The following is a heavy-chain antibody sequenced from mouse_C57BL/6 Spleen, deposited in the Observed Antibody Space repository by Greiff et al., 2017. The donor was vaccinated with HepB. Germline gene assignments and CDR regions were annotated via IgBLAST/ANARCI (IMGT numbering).Heavy chain of an antibody. CDR2: IDPSDSYT. D-gene: IGHD4-1*01. Sequence: QVQLQQPGAELVMPGASVKLSCKASGYTFTSYWMHWVKQRPGQGLEWIGEIDPSDSYTNYNQKFKGKSTLTVDKSSSTAYMQLSSLTSEDSAVSYCARLGKTGTAWFAYWGQGTLVTVSA. J-gene: IGHJ3*01. CDR1: GYTFTSYW. CDR3: ARLGKTGTAWFAY. V-gene: IGHV1-69*01.